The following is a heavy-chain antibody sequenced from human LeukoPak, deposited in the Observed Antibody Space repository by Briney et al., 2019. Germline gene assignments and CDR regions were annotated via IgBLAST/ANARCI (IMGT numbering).Heavy chain of an antibody. J-gene: IGHJ4*02. CDR1: GYTFTRYG. V-gene: IGHV1-18*01. D-gene: IGHD1-7*01. Sequence: ASVKVSCKASGYTFTRYGISWVRQAPGQGLQWLGWISASNGNTNYAQRFRDRVTMSTDTSTGTAYLDVRSLTSDDTAVYYCARDHSNWNYAPDFWGQGTLVIVSS. CDR2: ISASNGNT. CDR3: ARDHSNWNYAPDF.